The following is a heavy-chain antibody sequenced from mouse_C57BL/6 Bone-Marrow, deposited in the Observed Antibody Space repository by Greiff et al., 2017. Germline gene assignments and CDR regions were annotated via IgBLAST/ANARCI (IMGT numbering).Heavy chain of an antibody. Sequence: VQLQQPGAELVKPGASVKMSCKASGYTFTSYWITWVKQRPGQGLEWIGDIYPGSGSTNYNEKFKSKATLTVDKSSSTAYMELRSLTSEDSAVYFCARGGYFDVWGTGTTVTVSS. V-gene: IGHV1-55*01. CDR1: GYTFTSYW. CDR3: ARGGYFDV. CDR2: IYPGSGST. J-gene: IGHJ1*03.